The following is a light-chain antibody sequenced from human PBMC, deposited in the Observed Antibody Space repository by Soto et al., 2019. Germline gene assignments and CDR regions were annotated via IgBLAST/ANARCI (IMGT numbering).Light chain of an antibody. Sequence: EIVLTQSPGTLSLSPGERATLSCRASQSVSSSYLAWYQQKPGQAPRQLIYGASSRATGIPDRFSGSGSGTDFTLTIPRLGPEDFAVYYCQHYRTSFGGGTRVEIK. CDR3: QHYRTS. V-gene: IGKV3-20*01. J-gene: IGKJ4*01. CDR1: QSVSSSY. CDR2: GAS.